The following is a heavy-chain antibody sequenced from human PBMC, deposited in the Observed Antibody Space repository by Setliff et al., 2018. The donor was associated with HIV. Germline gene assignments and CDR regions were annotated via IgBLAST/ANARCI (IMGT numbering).Heavy chain of an antibody. J-gene: IGHJ3*01. D-gene: IGHD3-10*01. Sequence: SETLSLTCAVYGGSFSEYYWSWIRQSPGKGLEWIGEINHSGSTHYNPPLKSRATISVDTSKNQFSLRLTSVTAADTAVYYCARVRSYGSAYDAFDVWGPGTMVTVSS. CDR2: INHSGST. CDR1: GGSFSEYY. V-gene: IGHV4-34*01. CDR3: ARVRSYGSAYDAFDV.